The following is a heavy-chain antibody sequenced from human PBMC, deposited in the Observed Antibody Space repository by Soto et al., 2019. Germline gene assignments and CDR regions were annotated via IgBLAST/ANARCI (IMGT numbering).Heavy chain of an antibody. V-gene: IGHV4-34*01. D-gene: IGHD6-13*01. CDR1: GGSFSGYY. J-gene: IGHJ4*02. CDR2: INHSGST. Sequence: SETLSLTCAVYGGSFSGYYWSWIRQPPGKGLEWIGEINHSGSTNYNPSLKSRVTISVDTSKNQFSLKLSSVTAADTALYYCARFSSSCADFDYWGQGTLVTVSS. CDR3: ARFSSSCADFDY.